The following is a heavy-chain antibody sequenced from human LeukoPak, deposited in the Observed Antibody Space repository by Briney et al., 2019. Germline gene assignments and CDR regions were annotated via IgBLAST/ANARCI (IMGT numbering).Heavy chain of an antibody. CDR2: ISGSGDSS. J-gene: IGHJ4*02. CDR1: GFTFSSYA. Sequence: GGSLRLSCAASGFTFSSYAMSWVRQAPGKGLEWVSAISGSGDSSYYEDSVKGRFTLSRDNSKNTLYLQMNSLRAEDTAVYYCAKVFRSSDLFVSDYWGQGTLVTVSS. D-gene: IGHD6-19*01. CDR3: AKVFRSSDLFVSDY. V-gene: IGHV3-23*01.